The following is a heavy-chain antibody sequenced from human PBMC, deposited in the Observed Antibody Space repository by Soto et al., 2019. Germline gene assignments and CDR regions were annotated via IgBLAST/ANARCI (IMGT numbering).Heavy chain of an antibody. CDR3: ATSGWSYPGGYFQH. D-gene: IGHD6-19*01. Sequence: EVQLLESGGGLVQPGGSLRLSCAASGFTFSSYAMSWVRQAPGKGLEWVSAISGSGGSTYYADSVKGRFTISRDNSKNPRYLQAHRLRAEDTAGYDCATSGWSYPGGYFQHWGQGTLVTVSS. J-gene: IGHJ1*01. V-gene: IGHV3-23*01. CDR2: ISGSGGST. CDR1: GFTFSSYA.